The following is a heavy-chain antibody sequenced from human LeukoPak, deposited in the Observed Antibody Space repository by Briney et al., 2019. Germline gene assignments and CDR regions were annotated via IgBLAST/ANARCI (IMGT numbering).Heavy chain of an antibody. D-gene: IGHD2-2*01. Sequence: GASVKVSCKASGYTFTDYYMHWVRQAPGQGFEWMGWIIPIFGTANYAQKFQGRVTITADESTSTAYMELSSLRSEDTAVYYCAIGYCSSTSCYGVSIFWGQGTLVTVSS. CDR3: AIGYCSSTSCYGVSIF. V-gene: IGHV1-69*13. CDR2: IIPIFGTA. J-gene: IGHJ4*02. CDR1: GYTFTDYY.